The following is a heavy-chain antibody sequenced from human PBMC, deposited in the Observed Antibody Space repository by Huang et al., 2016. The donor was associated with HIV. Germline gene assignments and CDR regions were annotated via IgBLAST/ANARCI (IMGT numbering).Heavy chain of an antibody. Sequence: QVQLQESGPGLVKPSETLSLTCTGSGGSMSSYYWSWIRQPPGKGLEWIGYIYYSGSTNYNPALKSRVTISVDTSKNQFSLRLSSVTAADTAVYYCASASIAARRWFDPWGQGSLVTVSS. CDR1: GGSMSSYY. J-gene: IGHJ5*02. D-gene: IGHD6-6*01. CDR2: IYYSGST. V-gene: IGHV4-59*01. CDR3: ASASIAARRWFDP.